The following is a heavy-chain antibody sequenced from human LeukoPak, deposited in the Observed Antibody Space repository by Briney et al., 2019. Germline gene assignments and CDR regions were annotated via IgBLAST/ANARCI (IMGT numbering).Heavy chain of an antibody. J-gene: IGHJ4*02. CDR1: GYTLTGYY. CDR2: INPNSGGT. D-gene: IGHD3-16*01. CDR3: VREQAGVMMWDY. V-gene: IGHV1-2*02. Sequence: ASVKVSCKASGYTLTGYYMHWVRQAPGQGLEWMGWINPNSGGTNYAQKFQGSVAMTRDTSISTAYMELSRLSSADTAVYYCVREQAGVMMWDYWGQGTLVTVSS.